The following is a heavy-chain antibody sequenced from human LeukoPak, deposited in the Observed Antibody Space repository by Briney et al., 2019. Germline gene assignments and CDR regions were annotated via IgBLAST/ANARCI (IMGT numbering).Heavy chain of an antibody. Sequence: SETLSLTCTVSGGSISSSSYYWGWIRQPPGKGLEWIGSIYYSGSTYYNPSLKSRVTISVDTSKNQFSLKLSSVTAADTAVYYRARLNTGTYYFDYWGQGTLVTVSS. CDR2: IYYSGST. CDR3: ARLNTGTYYFDY. J-gene: IGHJ4*02. V-gene: IGHV4-39*01. CDR1: GGSISSSSYY. D-gene: IGHD4-11*01.